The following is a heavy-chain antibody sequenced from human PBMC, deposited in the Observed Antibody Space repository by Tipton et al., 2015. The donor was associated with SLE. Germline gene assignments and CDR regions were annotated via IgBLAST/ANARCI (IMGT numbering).Heavy chain of an antibody. CDR2: VYDIEFT. Sequence: TLSLTCTVSGASISSYYWSWIRQPPGKGLEWIGYVYDIEFTNYNPSLKSRVTISLDTSKNQFSLKLSSVTAADTAVYYCARLREGYYYYYDMDVWGQGTTVTVSS. D-gene: IGHD1-26*01. CDR1: GASISSYY. CDR3: ARLREGYYYYYDMDV. V-gene: IGHV4-59*07. J-gene: IGHJ6*02.